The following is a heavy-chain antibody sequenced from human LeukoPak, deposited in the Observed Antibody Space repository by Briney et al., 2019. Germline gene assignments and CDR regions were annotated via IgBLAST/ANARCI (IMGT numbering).Heavy chain of an antibody. J-gene: IGHJ1*01. CDR1: GYSFTSYW. Sequence: GESLKISCKGSGYSFTSYWIGWVRQMPGKGLEWMGIIYPGDSDTRYSPSFQGQVTISADKSISTAYLQWSSLKASDTAMYYCARGGYYYDSSGYPFQHWGQGTLVTVSS. D-gene: IGHD3-22*01. V-gene: IGHV5-51*01. CDR2: IYPGDSDT. CDR3: ARGGYYYDSSGYPFQH.